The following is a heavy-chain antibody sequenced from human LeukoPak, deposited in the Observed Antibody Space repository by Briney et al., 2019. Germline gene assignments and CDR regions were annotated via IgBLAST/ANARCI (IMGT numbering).Heavy chain of an antibody. CDR1: GYSFTSYW. CDR3: ARWSYFKRALSYAGDY. V-gene: IGHV5-51*01. D-gene: IGHD1-26*01. J-gene: IGHJ4*02. Sequence: GESLKISCTGSGYSFTSYWIGWVRQMPGKGLEWMGIIYPSESEARSSTSFQGQVTISADKSISTAYLQWSSLKASDTAMYYCARWSYFKRALSYAGDYWGQGTLVTVSS. CDR2: IYPSESEA.